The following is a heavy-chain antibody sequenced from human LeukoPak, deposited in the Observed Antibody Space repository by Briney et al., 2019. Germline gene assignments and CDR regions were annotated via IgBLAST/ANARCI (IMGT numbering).Heavy chain of an antibody. CDR2: ISGSGGST. Sequence: GGSLRLSCAASGFTVSSSYMSWVRQAPGKGLEWVSAISGSGGSTYYADSVKGRFTISRDNSKNTLYLQMNSLRAEDTAVYYCAKGNRFGDPAFDYWGQGTLVTVSS. CDR3: AKGNRFGDPAFDY. J-gene: IGHJ4*02. CDR1: GFTVSSSY. D-gene: IGHD3-10*01. V-gene: IGHV3-23*01.